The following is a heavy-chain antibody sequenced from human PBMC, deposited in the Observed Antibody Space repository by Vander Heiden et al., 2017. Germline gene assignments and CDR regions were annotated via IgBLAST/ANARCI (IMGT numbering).Heavy chain of an antibody. V-gene: IGHV4-4*07. D-gene: IGHD6-13*01. CDR1: GGSISSYY. J-gene: IGHJ6*02. Sequence: QVQLQESGPGLVKPSETLSLTCTVSGGSISSYYSSWTRQPAGKGLEWIGRIYTSGSTNYNPSLKSRVTMSVDTSKNQFSLKLSSVTAADTAVYYCAREVWYSSSWYYYGMDVWGQGTTVTVSS. CDR3: AREVWYSSSWYYYGMDV. CDR2: IYTSGST.